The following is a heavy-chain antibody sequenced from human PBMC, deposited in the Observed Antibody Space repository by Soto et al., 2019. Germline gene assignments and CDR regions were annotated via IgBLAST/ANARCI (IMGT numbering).Heavy chain of an antibody. CDR3: TRERFLEWLVGVRFWAFDN. V-gene: IGHV3-53*01. D-gene: IGHD3-3*01. J-gene: IGHJ3*02. CDR2: IYSDDRT. Sequence: GSLLLPCTASGFTVSSNYMNGVRQAPGKGLEWVSVIYSDDRTYYADSVKGRFTISRDNSKNTVYLQLNSLRAEDTAVYYCTRERFLEWLVGVRFWAFDNWGQGTMVTVSS. CDR1: GFTVSSNY.